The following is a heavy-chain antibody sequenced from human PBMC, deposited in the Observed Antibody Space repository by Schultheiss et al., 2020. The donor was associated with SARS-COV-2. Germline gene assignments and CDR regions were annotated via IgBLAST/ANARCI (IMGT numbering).Heavy chain of an antibody. Sequence: GGSLRLSCAVSGFTFSSYWMHWVRQAPGKGLVWVSRINSDGSSTSYADSVKGRFTISRDNSKNTLYLQMNSLRAEDTAVYYCAKCMVYYYGMDVWGQGTTVTVSS. V-gene: IGHV3-74*01. CDR1: GFTFSSYW. J-gene: IGHJ6*02. CDR3: AKCMVYYYGMDV. D-gene: IGHD2-8*01. CDR2: INSDGSST.